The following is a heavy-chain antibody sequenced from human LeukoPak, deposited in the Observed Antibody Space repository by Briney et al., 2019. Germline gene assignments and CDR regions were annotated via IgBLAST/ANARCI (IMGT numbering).Heavy chain of an antibody. V-gene: IGHV4-31*03. Sequence: PSQTLSLTCTVSGGSISSGGYYWSWIRQHPGKGLEWNGYIYYSGSTYSNPSLKSRVTISVDTSKNQFSLNLSSVTAADTAVYYCARYCSSTNCYKGGFDPWGQGTLVTVSS. CDR1: GGSISSGGYY. D-gene: IGHD2-2*02. CDR2: IYYSGST. CDR3: ARYCSSTNCYKGGFDP. J-gene: IGHJ5*02.